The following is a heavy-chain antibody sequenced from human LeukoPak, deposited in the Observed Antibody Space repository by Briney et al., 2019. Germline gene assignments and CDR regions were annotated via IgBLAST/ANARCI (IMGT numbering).Heavy chain of an antibody. CDR3: ARDPSKWELPVDC. Sequence: GGSLRLSCAASGFTFSSSWMHWVRQAPGKGLAWVSRINSDGSSTTYADSVKGRFTISRDNTKNTLFLQMNSLRAEDTAVYYCARDPSKWELPVDCWGQGTLVTVSS. CDR2: INSDGSST. D-gene: IGHD1-26*01. CDR1: GFTFSSSW. V-gene: IGHV3-74*01. J-gene: IGHJ4*02.